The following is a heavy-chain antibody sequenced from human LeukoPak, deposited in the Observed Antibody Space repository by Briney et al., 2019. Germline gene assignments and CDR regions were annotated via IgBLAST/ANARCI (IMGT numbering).Heavy chain of an antibody. CDR3: ARTVAAWYFDY. D-gene: IGHD6-19*01. CDR1: GFTFSSYA. Sequence: GGSLRLSCAASGFTFSSYAMSWVRQAPGKGLEWVSAISGSGGSTYYADSVKGRFTISGDNSKNTLYLQMNSLRAEDTAVYYCARTVAAWYFDYWGQGTLVTVSS. V-gene: IGHV3-23*01. J-gene: IGHJ4*02. CDR2: ISGSGGST.